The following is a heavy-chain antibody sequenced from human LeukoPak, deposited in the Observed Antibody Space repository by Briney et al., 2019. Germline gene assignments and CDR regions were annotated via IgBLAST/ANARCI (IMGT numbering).Heavy chain of an antibody. D-gene: IGHD5-18*01. CDR1: GYTFTSYD. J-gene: IGHJ3*02. Sequence: ASVKVSCKASGYTFTSYDISWVRQAPGQGLEWMGWISAYNGNTNYAQKLQGRVTMTTDTSTSTAYMELRSLRSDDTAVYYCARDHEKIQLWSWGGIGADAFDIWGQGTMVTVSS. CDR3: ARDHEKIQLWSWGGIGADAFDI. V-gene: IGHV1-18*01. CDR2: ISAYNGNT.